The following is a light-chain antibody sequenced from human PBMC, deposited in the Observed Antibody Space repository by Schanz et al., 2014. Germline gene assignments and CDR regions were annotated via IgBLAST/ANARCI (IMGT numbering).Light chain of an antibody. CDR1: QSVRSTY. J-gene: IGKJ1*01. V-gene: IGKV3-20*01. Sequence: EIVLTQSPGTLSLSPGERATLSCRASQSVRSTYLAWYQQRPAQAPRLLIYGASSRATGIPDRFSGSGSGTEFTLTISSLQPDDFATYFCQHFDVYWTFGQGTKVEI. CDR3: QHFDVYWT. CDR2: GAS.